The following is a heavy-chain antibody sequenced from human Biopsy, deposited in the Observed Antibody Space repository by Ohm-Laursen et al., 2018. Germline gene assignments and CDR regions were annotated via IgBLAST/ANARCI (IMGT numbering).Heavy chain of an antibody. V-gene: IGHV1-24*01. CDR2: FDPEDDRR. J-gene: IGHJ4*02. Sequence: GASVTVSCKVSGSRFTEVSMHWVRQAPGNGLEWMGGFDPEDDRRLHAQKFQGRLTMSADTSTDTAYMEMVSLRSEDAAIYYCASLNYYDSSAPIDTICFFEYWGQGTLVSVSS. CDR3: ASLNYYDSSAPIDTICFFEY. CDR1: GSRFTEVS. D-gene: IGHD3-22*01.